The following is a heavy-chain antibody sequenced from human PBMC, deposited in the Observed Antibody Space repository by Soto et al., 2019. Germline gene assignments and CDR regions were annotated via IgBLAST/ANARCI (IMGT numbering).Heavy chain of an antibody. V-gene: IGHV4-59*01. J-gene: IGHJ4*02. CDR2: IYYSGST. CDR1: GGSISSYY. D-gene: IGHD6-19*01. Sequence: PSETLSLTCTVSGGSISSYYWSWIRQPPGKGLEWIGYIYYSGSTNYNPSLKSRVTISVDTSKNQFSLKLSSVTAADTAVYYCARSLTPIAVAGGYYFDYWGQGTLVTVPQ. CDR3: ARSLTPIAVAGGYYFDY.